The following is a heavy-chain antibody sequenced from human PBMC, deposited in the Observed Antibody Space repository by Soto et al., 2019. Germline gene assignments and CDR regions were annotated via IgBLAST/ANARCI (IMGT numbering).Heavy chain of an antibody. CDR3: AKREGNTYGLFH. D-gene: IGHD5-18*01. J-gene: IGHJ4*02. CDR2: IKTDGSSA. Sequence: EVQLVESGGGLVQPGGSLRLSCAASGFSFSSYWIHWVRQAPGKGLVWVSRIKTDGSSADYADSVKGRFTISRYNAKNTLYLQMNNLRGEDTAVYFCAKREGNTYGLFHWGQGTLVAVSS. V-gene: IGHV3-74*01. CDR1: GFSFSSYW.